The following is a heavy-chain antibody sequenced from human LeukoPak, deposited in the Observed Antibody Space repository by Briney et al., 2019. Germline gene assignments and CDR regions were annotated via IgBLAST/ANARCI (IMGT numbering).Heavy chain of an antibody. D-gene: IGHD2-15*01. J-gene: IGHJ6*02. Sequence: ASVKVSCKASGYTFTSYGISWVRQAPGQGLEWVGWISAYNGNTNYAQKLQGRVTMTTDTSTSTAYMELRSLRSDDTAVYYCARGRISYYYYGMDVWGQGTTVTVSS. CDR1: GYTFTSYG. CDR3: ARGRISYYYYGMDV. V-gene: IGHV1-18*01. CDR2: ISAYNGNT.